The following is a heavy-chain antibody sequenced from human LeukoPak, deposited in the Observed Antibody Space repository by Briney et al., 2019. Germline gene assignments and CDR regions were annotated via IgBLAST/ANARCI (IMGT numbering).Heavy chain of an antibody. D-gene: IGHD3-10*01. CDR3: ARQGYYGSGTYYSYFDY. Sequence: GGSLRLSCAASGFTVSGNYMSWLRQAPGKGLEWVSVIYNGGNTYYADSVKGRFTISGDNSKDTVYLQMNSLRAEDTAVYYCARQGYYGSGTYYSYFDYWGQGTLVTVSS. CDR2: IYNGGNT. CDR1: GFTVSGNY. V-gene: IGHV3-53*01. J-gene: IGHJ4*02.